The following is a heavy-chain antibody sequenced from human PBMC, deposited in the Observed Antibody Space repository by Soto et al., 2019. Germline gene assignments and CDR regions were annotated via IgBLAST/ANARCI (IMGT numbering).Heavy chain of an antibody. CDR3: ARDLGGWPDY. CDR2: INAGNGNT. V-gene: IGHV1-3*01. Sequence: GAPMKVFCKASGYTFTSYAMHLVRQAPGQRLEWMGWINAGNGNTKYSQKFQGRVTITRDTSASTAYMELSSLRSEDTAVYYCARDLGGWPDYWGQGTLVTVSS. D-gene: IGHD2-15*01. J-gene: IGHJ4*02. CDR1: GYTFTSYA.